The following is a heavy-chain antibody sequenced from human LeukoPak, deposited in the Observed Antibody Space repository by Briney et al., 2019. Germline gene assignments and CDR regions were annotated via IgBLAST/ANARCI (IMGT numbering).Heavy chain of an antibody. J-gene: IGHJ6*02. Sequence: SGGSLRLSCAASGFTFSSYSMNWVRQAPGKGLEWVAVIYYDGSNKYYADSVRGRFTISRDNSKNTLFLQMSSLRAEDTAVYYCARDTFYSSGVYGLDVWGQGTTVTVSS. CDR2: IYYDGSNK. V-gene: IGHV3-33*08. CDR1: GFTFSSYS. CDR3: ARDTFYSSGVYGLDV. D-gene: IGHD3-22*01.